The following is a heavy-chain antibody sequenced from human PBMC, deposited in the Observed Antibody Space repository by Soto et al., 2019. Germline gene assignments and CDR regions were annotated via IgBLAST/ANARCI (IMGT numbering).Heavy chain of an antibody. CDR2: FDPEDGET. CDR3: ATESYSSGWYGYFQH. Sequence: ASVKVSCKVSGYTLTELSMHWVRQAPGKGLEWTGGFDPEDGETIYAQKFQGRVTMTEDTSTDTAYMELSSPRSEDTAVYYCATESYSSGWYGYFQHWSQGTLVTVSS. J-gene: IGHJ1*01. V-gene: IGHV1-24*01. D-gene: IGHD6-19*01. CDR1: GYTLTELS.